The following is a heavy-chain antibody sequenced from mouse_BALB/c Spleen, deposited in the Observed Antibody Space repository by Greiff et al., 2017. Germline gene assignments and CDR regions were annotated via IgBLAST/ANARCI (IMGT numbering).Heavy chain of an antibody. Sequence: VKLQESGPGLVQPSQSLSITCTVSGFSLTSYGVHWVRQSPGKGLEWLGVIWSGGSTDYNAAFISRLSISKDNSKSQVFFKMNSLQANDTAIYYCARAYYDGYQAWFAYWGQGTLVTVSA. D-gene: IGHD2-3*01. CDR2: IWSGGST. CDR1: GFSLTSYG. CDR3: ARAYYDGYQAWFAY. V-gene: IGHV2-2*02. J-gene: IGHJ3*01.